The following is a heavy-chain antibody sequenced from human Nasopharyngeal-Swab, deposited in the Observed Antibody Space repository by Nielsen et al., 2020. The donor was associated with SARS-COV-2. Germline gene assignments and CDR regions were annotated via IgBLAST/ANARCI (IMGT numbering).Heavy chain of an antibody. J-gene: IGHJ4*02. CDR3: ARNPFDY. Sequence: GSLRLSCAVYGGSFSGYYWSWIRQPPGKGLEWIGEINHSGSTNYNPSLKSRVTISVDTPKNQFSLKLSSVTAADTAVYYCARNPFDYWGQGTLVTVSS. CDR2: INHSGST. CDR1: GGSFSGYY. V-gene: IGHV4-34*01.